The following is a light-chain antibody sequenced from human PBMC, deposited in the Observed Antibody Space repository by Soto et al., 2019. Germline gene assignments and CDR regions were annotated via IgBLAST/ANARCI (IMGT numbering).Light chain of an antibody. CDR2: DAS. CDR1: QSVSSY. Sequence: EIVLTQSTGTLSLSPVELATLSCRASQSVSSYLAWYQQKPGQAHRLLIYDASSRATGIPDRFSSSGSGTDFTLTISSLEPEEFAVYYCQQYGSSPGTFGQGTKVDIK. CDR3: QQYGSSPGT. V-gene: IGKV3-20*01. J-gene: IGKJ1*01.